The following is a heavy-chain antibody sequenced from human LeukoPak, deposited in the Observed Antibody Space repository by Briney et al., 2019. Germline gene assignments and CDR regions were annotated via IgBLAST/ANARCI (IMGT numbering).Heavy chain of an antibody. D-gene: IGHD1-26*01. CDR1: GYSFSDYW. Sequence: GGSLKISCQGSGYSFSDYWIAWVRQMPGKGLEWMGIIYPDASDTRYSPSFQGQVTISADTSISTAYLQWSSLKASDTAMYYCARSGDSGSYYDNFDYWGQGILVTVSS. V-gene: IGHV5-51*01. J-gene: IGHJ4*02. CDR3: ARSGDSGSYYDNFDY. CDR2: IYPDASDT.